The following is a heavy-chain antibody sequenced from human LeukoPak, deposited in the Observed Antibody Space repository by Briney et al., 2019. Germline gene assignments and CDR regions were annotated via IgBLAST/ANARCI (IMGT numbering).Heavy chain of an antibody. V-gene: IGHV1-18*01. D-gene: IGHD5-24*01. CDR2: ISAYNGNT. Sequence: GASVKVSCKASGYTFTSYGISWVRQAPGQGLEWMGWISAYNGNTNYAQKLQGRVTMTTDTSTSTAYMELRSLRSDDTAVYYCAGRRDGYNSDYYGMDVWGQGTTVTVSS. J-gene: IGHJ6*02. CDR1: GYTFTSYG. CDR3: AGRRDGYNSDYYGMDV.